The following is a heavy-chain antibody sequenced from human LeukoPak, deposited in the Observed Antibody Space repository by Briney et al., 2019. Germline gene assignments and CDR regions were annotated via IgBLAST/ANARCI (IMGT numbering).Heavy chain of an antibody. CDR2: ISSSSSYI. CDR1: GFTFSSYS. Sequence: PGGSLRLSCAASGFTFSSYSMNWVRQAPGKGLEWVSSISSSSSYIYYADSVRGRFTISRDNAKNSLYLQMNSLRAEDTAVYYCARDPNPHYDFWSAISAGAFDIWGQGTMVTVSS. J-gene: IGHJ3*02. D-gene: IGHD3-3*01. V-gene: IGHV3-21*01. CDR3: ARDPNPHYDFWSAISAGAFDI.